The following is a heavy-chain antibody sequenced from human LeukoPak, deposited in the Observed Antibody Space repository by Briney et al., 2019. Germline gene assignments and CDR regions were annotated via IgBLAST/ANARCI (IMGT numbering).Heavy chain of an antibody. CDR2: IYYSGST. D-gene: IGHD3-16*01. V-gene: IGHV4-59*01. J-gene: IGHJ4*02. CDR3: ARGLRGIMAGFDF. CDR1: GGSISSYY. Sequence: SETLSLTCTVSGGSISSYYWSWIRQPPGKGLEWIGHIYYSGSTNYNPSLKSRVTISLDRSKDQFSLKLSSVTAADTAVYYCARGLRGIMAGFDFWGQGTLVTVSS.